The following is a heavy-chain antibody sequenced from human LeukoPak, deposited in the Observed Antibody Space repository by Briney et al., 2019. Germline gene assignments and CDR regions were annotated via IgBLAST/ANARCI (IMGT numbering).Heavy chain of an antibody. V-gene: IGHV4-39*07. CDR2: IYYSGSS. Sequence: PSETLSLTCTVSGGSIRSSSYYWGWIRQPPGKGLEWIGSIYYSGSSYYNPSLKSRVTISVDKSKNQFSLKLSSVTAADTAVYYCARVGNGGPGAFDIWGQGTMVTVSS. D-gene: IGHD3-16*01. CDR1: GGSIRSSSYY. CDR3: ARVGNGGPGAFDI. J-gene: IGHJ3*02.